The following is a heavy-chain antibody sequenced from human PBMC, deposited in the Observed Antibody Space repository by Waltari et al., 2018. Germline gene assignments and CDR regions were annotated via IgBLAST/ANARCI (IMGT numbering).Heavy chain of an antibody. CDR2: IGYEGSNK. CDR1: GFTFSSSG. V-gene: IGHV3-33*01. CDR3: ARGVGSSWTNWFDP. D-gene: IGHD6-13*01. Sequence: QVQLVESGGGVVQPGRSLRLSCAASGFTFSSSGMHWVRQAPGKGLEWVAVIGYEGSNKYYADSVKGRFTISRDNSKNTLYLQMNSLRAEDTAVYYCARGVGSSWTNWFDPWGQGTLVTVSS. J-gene: IGHJ5*02.